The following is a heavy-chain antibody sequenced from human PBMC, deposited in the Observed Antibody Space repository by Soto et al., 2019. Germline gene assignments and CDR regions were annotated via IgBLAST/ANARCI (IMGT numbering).Heavy chain of an antibody. CDR3: ARDGLAASYYYYYGMDV. V-gene: IGHV3-48*03. CDR2: ISSSGSTI. CDR1: GFTFSSYE. J-gene: IGHJ6*02. Sequence: GGSLRLSCAASGFTFSSYEINWVRQAPGKGLEWVSYISSSGSTIYYADSVKGRFTISRDNAKNSLYLQMNSLRAEDTAVYYCARDGLAASYYYYYGMDVRGQGTTVTVSS. D-gene: IGHD6-25*01.